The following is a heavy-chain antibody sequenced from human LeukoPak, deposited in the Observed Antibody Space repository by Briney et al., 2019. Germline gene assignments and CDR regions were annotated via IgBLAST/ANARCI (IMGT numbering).Heavy chain of an antibody. CDR1: VYTFTGYY. J-gene: IGHJ6*01. V-gene: IGHV1-2*02. Sequence: ASVKVSCKASVYTFTGYYIHWVRQAPGQGLEWMGLINPNSDDTNYAQNFKGRVTMTRDTSISTASMELSSLRSDGRDVYDFAGVLGGYHYGSGNYPQWGQGAMVSVCS. CDR3: AGVLGGYHYGSGNYPQ. D-gene: IGHD3-10*01. CDR2: INPNSDDT.